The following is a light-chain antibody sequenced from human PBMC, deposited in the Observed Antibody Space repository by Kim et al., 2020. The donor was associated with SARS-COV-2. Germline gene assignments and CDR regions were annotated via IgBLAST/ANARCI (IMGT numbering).Light chain of an antibody. J-gene: IGKJ3*01. CDR3: QQYGSSPRT. CDR1: SSSY. CDR2: GAS. V-gene: IGKV3-20*01. Sequence: SSSYLAWYQQKPGQAPRLLIYGASNRATGIPDRFSGSGSGTDFTLTINRLEPEDFAVYYCQQYGSSPRTFGPGTKVDIK.